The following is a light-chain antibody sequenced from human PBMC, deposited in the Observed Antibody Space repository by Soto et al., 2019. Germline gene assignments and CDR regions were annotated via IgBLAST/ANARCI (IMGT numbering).Light chain of an antibody. CDR2: GAS. Sequence: EIILTQSPGTLSLSPGERATLSCRASQSVSSSCLVLYQQKPGQVPRLLIYGASNRATAIPDRFSGSGSGSDFTLTISRLEPEDFAVYYCQQYGSSPWTFGQGTKVEIK. CDR1: QSVSSSC. J-gene: IGKJ1*01. V-gene: IGKV3-20*01. CDR3: QQYGSSPWT.